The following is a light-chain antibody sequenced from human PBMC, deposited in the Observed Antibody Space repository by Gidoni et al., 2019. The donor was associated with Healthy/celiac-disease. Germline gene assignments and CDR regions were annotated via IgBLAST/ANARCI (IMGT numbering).Light chain of an antibody. CDR3: QQDGSPTT. J-gene: IGKJ1*01. CDR2: GAS. CDR1: QSGSSSY. V-gene: IGKV3-20*01. Sequence: ELVLTQSPGTLSLSPGERATLPCRASQSGSSSYLAWYQQKPGKAPRLLIYGASSSATGLPDRFSGSGSGTDFTLTISRLEPEDFAGYYCQQDGSPTTVGQGTKVEIK.